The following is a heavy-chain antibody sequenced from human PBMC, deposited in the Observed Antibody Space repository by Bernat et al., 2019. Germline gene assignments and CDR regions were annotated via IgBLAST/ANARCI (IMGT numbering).Heavy chain of an antibody. CDR3: ATHPRLNYYGSGGYPSD. Sequence: QVQLVQSGAEVKKPGAAVSVSCKVSGYTLTELSMHWGRQAPGKGREWMGGFDHEDGETINAQKFHGIVTMTEDTSTDTAYMQLTSLSSEDTAVYYCATHPRLNYYGSGGYPSDWGQGTLVTVSS. CDR1: GYTLTELS. J-gene: IGHJ4*02. CDR2: FDHEDGET. D-gene: IGHD3-10*01. V-gene: IGHV1-24*01.